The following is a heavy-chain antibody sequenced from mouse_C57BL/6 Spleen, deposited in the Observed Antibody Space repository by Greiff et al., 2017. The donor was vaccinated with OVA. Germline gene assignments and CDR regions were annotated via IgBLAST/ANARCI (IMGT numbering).Heavy chain of an antibody. J-gene: IGHJ2*01. D-gene: IGHD4-1*01. Sequence: EVQLVESGGGLVKPGGSLKLSCAASGFTFSSYAMSWVRQTPEKRLEWVATISDGGSYTYYPDNVKGRFTISRDNAKNNLYLQMSHLKSEDTAMYYCARDNWERYFDYWGQGTTLTVSS. CDR3: ARDNWERYFDY. CDR1: GFTFSSYA. CDR2: ISDGGSYT. V-gene: IGHV5-4*01.